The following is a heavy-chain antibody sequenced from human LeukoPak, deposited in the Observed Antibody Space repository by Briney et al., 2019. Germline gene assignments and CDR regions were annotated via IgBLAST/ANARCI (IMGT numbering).Heavy chain of an antibody. CDR1: GGSISSSSYY. Sequence: SETLSLTCTVSGGSISSSSYYWGWIRQPPGKGLEWIGSIYYSGSTYYNPSLKSRVTISVDTSKNQFSLKLSSVTAADTAVYYCARVKAEDYYDSSGYFGYWGQGTLVTVPS. J-gene: IGHJ4*02. CDR3: ARVKAEDYYDSSGYFGY. V-gene: IGHV4-39*07. D-gene: IGHD3-22*01. CDR2: IYYSGST.